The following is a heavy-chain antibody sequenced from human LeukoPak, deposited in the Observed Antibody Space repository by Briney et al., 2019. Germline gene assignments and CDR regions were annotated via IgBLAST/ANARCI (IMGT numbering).Heavy chain of an antibody. CDR1: GFTFSSYG. CDR2: IRYDGSNK. Sequence: GGSLRLSCAASGFTFSSYGMHWVRQAPGKGLEWVAFIRYDGSNKYYADSVKGRFTISRDNSKNTLYLQMNSLRAEDTAVYYCASEGGYSSSWYWFDPWGQGTLVTVSS. CDR3: ASEGGYSSSWYWFDP. D-gene: IGHD6-13*01. J-gene: IGHJ5*02. V-gene: IGHV3-30*02.